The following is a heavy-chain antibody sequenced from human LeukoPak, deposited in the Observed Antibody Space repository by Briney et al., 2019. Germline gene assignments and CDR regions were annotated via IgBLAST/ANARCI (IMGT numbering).Heavy chain of an antibody. CDR1: GFTFSSYS. D-gene: IGHD3-10*01. Sequence: GGSLRLSCAASGFTFSSYSMNWVRQAPGKGLEWVSSISSSSSYIYYADSVKGRFTISRDNAKNSLYLQMNSLRAEDTAVYYCANLAYYYGSGSPMPRWGQGTLVTVSS. CDR3: ANLAYYYGSGSPMPR. CDR2: ISSSSSYI. V-gene: IGHV3-21*01. J-gene: IGHJ4*02.